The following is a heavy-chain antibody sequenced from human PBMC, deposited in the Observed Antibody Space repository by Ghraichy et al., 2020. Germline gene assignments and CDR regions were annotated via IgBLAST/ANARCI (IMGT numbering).Heavy chain of an antibody. CDR3: AKTVSGVGYYFDY. CDR2: ISGSGGNT. J-gene: IGHJ4*02. Sequence: GGSLRLSCAASGFTFNNYAVTWVRQAPGKGLEWVSAISGSGGNTYYADSMKGRFTISRDNSKNTLSLQMSSLRAEDTAVYYCAKTVSGVGYYFDYWGQGTLVTVSS. D-gene: IGHD4-17*01. V-gene: IGHV3-23*01. CDR1: GFTFNNYA.